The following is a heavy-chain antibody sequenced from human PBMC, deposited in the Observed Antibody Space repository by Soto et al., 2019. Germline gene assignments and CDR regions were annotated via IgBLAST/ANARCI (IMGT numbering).Heavy chain of an antibody. J-gene: IGHJ4*02. Sequence: GGSLRLSCAASGFTFSSYGMHWVRQAPGKGLEWVAVIWYDGSNKYYADSVKGRFTISRDNSKNTLYLQMNSLRAEDTAVYYCARDPKGQFLEWPRLDYWGQGTLVTVSS. CDR1: GFTFSSYG. D-gene: IGHD3-3*01. V-gene: IGHV3-33*01. CDR3: ARDPKGQFLEWPRLDY. CDR2: IWYDGSNK.